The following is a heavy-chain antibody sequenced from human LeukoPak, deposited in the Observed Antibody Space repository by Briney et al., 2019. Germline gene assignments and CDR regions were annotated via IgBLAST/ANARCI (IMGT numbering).Heavy chain of an antibody. CDR3: ARSGIAAAGTGRFDP. CDR1: GFTFSSYS. V-gene: IGHV3-21*01. J-gene: IGHJ5*02. CDR2: ISSSSSYI. D-gene: IGHD6-13*01. Sequence: GGPLRLSCAASGFTFSSYSMNWVRQAPGKGLEWVSSISSSSSYIYYADSVKGRFTISRDNAKNSLYLQMNSLRAEDTAVYYCARSGIAAAGTGRFDPWGQGTLVTVSS.